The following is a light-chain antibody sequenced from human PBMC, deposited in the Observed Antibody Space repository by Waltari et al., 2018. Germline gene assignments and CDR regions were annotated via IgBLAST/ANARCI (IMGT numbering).Light chain of an antibody. CDR2: GAS. CDR1: QTVRTTY. Sequence: DTVLTQSPGTLSLSPGESATLSCRASQTVRTTYLAWYQQKPGQAPTLLIYGASSRATGIPDRFSGSGSGTDFSLTISSLEPEDFAVYYCQQYDISPLTFGGGTKVEIK. J-gene: IGKJ4*01. V-gene: IGKV3-20*01. CDR3: QQYDISPLT.